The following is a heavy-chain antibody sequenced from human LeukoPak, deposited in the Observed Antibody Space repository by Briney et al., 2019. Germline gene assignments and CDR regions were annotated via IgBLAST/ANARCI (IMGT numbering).Heavy chain of an antibody. Sequence: SVKVSCKASGGTFSNYAISWVRQAPGQGLEWMGRILPILGIANYAQKFQGRVTITADKSTSTASMDLSSLRSEDTAVYYCARGNNYYGSGSYYDDAFHVWGQGTVVTVSS. V-gene: IGHV1-69*04. CDR1: GGTFSNYA. CDR3: ARGNNYYGSGSYYDDAFHV. J-gene: IGHJ3*01. D-gene: IGHD3-10*01. CDR2: ILPILGIA.